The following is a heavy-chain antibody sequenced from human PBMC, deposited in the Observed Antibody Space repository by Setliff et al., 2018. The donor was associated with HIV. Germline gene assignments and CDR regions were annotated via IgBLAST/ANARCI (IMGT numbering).Heavy chain of an antibody. CDR1: GVTFSNYP. D-gene: IGHD5-12*01. CDR2: INGGIGNT. Sequence: ASVKVSCKASGVTFSNYPITWVRQAPGQSLEWMGWINGGIGNTKYSQKFQDRVTISRDTSASTAYMELRSLGSEDTAVYFCARERASGKPPLLNWYFDLWGRGTLVTSPQ. V-gene: IGHV1-3*01. CDR3: ARERASGKPPLLNWYFDL. J-gene: IGHJ2*01.